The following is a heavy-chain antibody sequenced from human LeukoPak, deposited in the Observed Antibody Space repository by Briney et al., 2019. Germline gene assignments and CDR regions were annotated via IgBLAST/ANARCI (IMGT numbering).Heavy chain of an antibody. D-gene: IGHD4-17*01. CDR1: GFTFSSYE. CDR3: AGGHTVTTIYYYYYYGMDV. CDR2: ISSSGSTI. V-gene: IGHV3-48*03. J-gene: IGHJ6*02. Sequence: GGSLRLSCAASGFTFSSYEMNWVRQAPGKGLEWVSYISSSGSTIYYADSVKGRFTISRDNAKNSLYLQMNSLRAEDTAVYYCAGGHTVTTIYYYYYYGMDVWGQGTTVTVPS.